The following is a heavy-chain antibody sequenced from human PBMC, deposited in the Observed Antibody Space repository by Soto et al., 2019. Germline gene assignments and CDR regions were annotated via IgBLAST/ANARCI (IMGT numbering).Heavy chain of an antibody. CDR2: IKQDGSEK. Sequence: GGSLRLSCAASGFTFSSYWMSWVRQAPGKGLEWVANIKQDGSEKYYVDSVKGRFTISRDNAKNSLYLQMNSLRAEDTAVYYCAREALGYCTNGVCSTRRPNRFDPWGQGTLVTVSS. CDR1: GFTFSSYW. D-gene: IGHD2-8*01. J-gene: IGHJ5*02. V-gene: IGHV3-7*01. CDR3: AREALGYCTNGVCSTRRPNRFDP.